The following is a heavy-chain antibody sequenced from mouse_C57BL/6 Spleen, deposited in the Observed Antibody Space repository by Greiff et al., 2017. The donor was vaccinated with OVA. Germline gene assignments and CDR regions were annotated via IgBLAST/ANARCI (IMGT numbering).Heavy chain of an antibody. CDR2: FYPGSGSI. CDR1: GYTFTEYT. Sequence: VQLQQSGAELVKPGASVKLSCKASGYTFTEYTIHWVKQRSGQGLEWIGWFYPGSGSIKYNEKFKDKATLTADKSSSTGYMELSRLTSEDSAVYFCARHEDGYYGSSYWYFDVWGTGTTVTVSS. D-gene: IGHD1-1*01. J-gene: IGHJ1*03. V-gene: IGHV1-62-2*01. CDR3: ARHEDGYYGSSYWYFDV.